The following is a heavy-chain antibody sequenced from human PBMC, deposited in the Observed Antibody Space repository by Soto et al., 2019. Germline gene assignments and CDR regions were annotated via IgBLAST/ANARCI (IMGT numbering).Heavy chain of an antibody. V-gene: IGHV1-3*01. CDR2: INPANGDT. Sequence: PSVKVSCKASGYTFISYPIHWVRQAPGQSLECMGWINPANGDTRYSQKFQGRVTITRDTSATTAYMDLNSLIPDDTAIYYCAKSGSLDSWGQGTPVTVSS. CDR1: GYTFISYP. CDR3: AKSGSLDS. J-gene: IGHJ4*02. D-gene: IGHD1-26*01.